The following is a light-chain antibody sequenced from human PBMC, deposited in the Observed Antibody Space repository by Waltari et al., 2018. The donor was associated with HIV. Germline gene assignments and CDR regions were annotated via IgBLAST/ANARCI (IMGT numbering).Light chain of an antibody. V-gene: IGLV3-21*02. CDR2: DDT. CDR3: QVWDTSGDPWV. CDR1: NIGSKS. J-gene: IGLJ3*02. Sequence: SYVLTQPPSVSVAPGQTARITCGGNNIGSKSVHWYQQKPGQAPVLVVYDDTDRPSGVPERCSGSNSGNTATLTISRVEAGDEADYYCQVWDTSGDPWVFGGGTKLTVL.